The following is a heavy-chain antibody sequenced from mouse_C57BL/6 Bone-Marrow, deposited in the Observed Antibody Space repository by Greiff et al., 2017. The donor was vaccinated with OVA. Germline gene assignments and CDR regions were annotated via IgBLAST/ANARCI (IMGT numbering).Heavy chain of an antibody. V-gene: IGHV5-12*01. CDR1: GFTFSDYY. D-gene: IGHD3-2*02. Sequence: EVMLVESGGGLVQPGGSLKLSCAASGFTFSDYYMYWVRQTPEKRLEWVAYISNGGGSTYYPDTVKGRFTISRDNAKNTLYLQMSRLKPEDTAMYYCARQGTAQATGAYWGQGTLVTVSA. CDR2: ISNGGGST. J-gene: IGHJ3*01. CDR3: ARQGTAQATGAY.